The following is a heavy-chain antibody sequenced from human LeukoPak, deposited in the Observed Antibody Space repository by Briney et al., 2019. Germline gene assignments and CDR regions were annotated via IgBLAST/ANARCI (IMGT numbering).Heavy chain of an antibody. Sequence: GGSLRLSCAASGFTFSSYGMHWVRQAPGKGLEWVAVIWYDGSNKYYADSVKGRFTISGDNSKNSLYLQMNSLRVEDTAVYYCARDPAHCGGDCYSDYWGQGTLVTVSS. D-gene: IGHD2-21*02. J-gene: IGHJ4*02. V-gene: IGHV3-33*01. CDR3: ARDPAHCGGDCYSDY. CDR1: GFTFSSYG. CDR2: IWYDGSNK.